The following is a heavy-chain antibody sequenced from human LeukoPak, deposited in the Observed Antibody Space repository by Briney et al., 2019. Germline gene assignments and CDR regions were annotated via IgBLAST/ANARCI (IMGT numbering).Heavy chain of an antibody. Sequence: GGSLRLSCAASGFTVSGNFMGWVRQAPGRGLEWVSIIYSGGSPYYAASVRGRFTISRDNSKNTVSLQMNSLRAEDTAVYYCARVSGIRGNYYDFWGQGTLVTVSS. CDR2: IYSGGSP. D-gene: IGHD1-26*01. CDR3: ARVSGIRGNYYDF. V-gene: IGHV3-53*01. CDR1: GFTVSGNF. J-gene: IGHJ4*02.